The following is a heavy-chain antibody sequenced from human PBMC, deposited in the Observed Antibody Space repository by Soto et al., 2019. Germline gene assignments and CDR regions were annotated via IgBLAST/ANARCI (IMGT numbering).Heavy chain of an antibody. V-gene: IGHV2-5*02. CDR3: AHSRYSRSSFDY. J-gene: IGHJ4*02. Sequence: SGPTLVNPTQTLTLTCTFSGLSLTSNDVGVGWIRQPPGKALEWLALIYWDDDKRYSPSLKSRLTITKDTPKNQEVLRMTNMDPVDTATYYCAHSRYSRSSFDYWGQGTLVSVS. CDR1: GLSLTSNDVG. D-gene: IGHD6-6*01. CDR2: IYWDDDK.